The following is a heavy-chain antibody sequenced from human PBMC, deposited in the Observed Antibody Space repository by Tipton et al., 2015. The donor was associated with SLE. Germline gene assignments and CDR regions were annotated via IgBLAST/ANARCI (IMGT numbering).Heavy chain of an antibody. D-gene: IGHD3-16*01. CDR3: ASTRERWGYFDY. Sequence: TLSLTCAVYGGSFSGYYWSWIRQPPGKGLEWIGEINHSGSTNYNPSLKSRVTISVDTSKNQFSLKLSSVTAADTAVYYCASTRERWGYFDYWGQGTLVTVSS. J-gene: IGHJ4*02. CDR1: GGSFSGYY. CDR2: INHSGST. V-gene: IGHV4-34*01.